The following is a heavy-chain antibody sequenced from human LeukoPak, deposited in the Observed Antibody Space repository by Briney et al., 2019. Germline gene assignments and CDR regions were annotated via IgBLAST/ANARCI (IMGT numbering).Heavy chain of an antibody. CDR1: GFTFSSYA. D-gene: IGHD3-22*01. V-gene: IGHV3-23*01. CDR3: AGLVGRYSSGLYYYYFDY. J-gene: IGHJ4*02. CDR2: ISGSGGST. Sequence: GGSLRLSCAASGFTFSSYAMSWVRQAPGKGLEWVSAISGSGGSTYYADSVKGQFTISRDNSKNTLHLQMNSLRAEDTAVYYCAGLVGRYSSGLYYYYFDYWGQGTLVTVSS.